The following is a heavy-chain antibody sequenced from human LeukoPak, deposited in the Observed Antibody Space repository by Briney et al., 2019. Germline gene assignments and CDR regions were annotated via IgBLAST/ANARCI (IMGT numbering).Heavy chain of an antibody. CDR2: ISYDGSNK. Sequence: GGSLRLSCAASGFTFSSYGMHWVRQAPGKGLEWVAVISYDGSNKYYADSVKGRFTISRDNSKNTLYLQMNSLRAEDTAVYYCAKDLEYSSSWYSDNYYYGMDVWGQGTTVTVSS. CDR1: GFTFSSYG. V-gene: IGHV3-30*18. D-gene: IGHD6-13*01. CDR3: AKDLEYSSSWYSDNYYYGMDV. J-gene: IGHJ6*02.